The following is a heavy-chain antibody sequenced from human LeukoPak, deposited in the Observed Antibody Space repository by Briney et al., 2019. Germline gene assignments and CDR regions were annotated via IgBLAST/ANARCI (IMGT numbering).Heavy chain of an antibody. CDR1: GGSFSGYY. J-gene: IGHJ4*02. D-gene: IGHD3-16*02. V-gene: IGHV4-34*01. CDR2: INHSGST. Sequence: SETLSLTCAVYGGSFSGYYWSWIRQPPGKGLEWIGEINHSGSTNYNPSLKSRVTISVDTSKNQFSLKLSSVTAAGTAVYYCARGNRYDYVWGSYRWGGFDYWGQGTLVTVSS. CDR3: ARGNRYDYVWGSYRWGGFDY.